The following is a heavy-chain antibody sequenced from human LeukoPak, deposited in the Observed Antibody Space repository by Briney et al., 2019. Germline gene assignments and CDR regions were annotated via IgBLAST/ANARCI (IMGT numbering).Heavy chain of an antibody. V-gene: IGHV1-69*01. J-gene: IGHJ1*01. D-gene: IGHD6-6*01. CDR1: GGTFSSYA. CDR2: IIPIFGTA. Sequence: ASVKVSCKASGGTFSSYAISWVRQAPGQGLEWTGGIIPIFGTANYAQKFQGRVTITADESTSTAYMELSSLRSEDTAVYYCARDADSAAREYFQHWGQGTLVTVSS. CDR3: ARDADSAAREYFQH.